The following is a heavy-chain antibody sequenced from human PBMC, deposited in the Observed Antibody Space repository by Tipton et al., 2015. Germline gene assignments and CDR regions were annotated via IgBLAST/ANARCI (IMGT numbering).Heavy chain of an antibody. D-gene: IGHD3-10*01. CDR2: IYHSGRT. CDR3: ACGLPRGQLDY. CDR1: GGSISSRNW. J-gene: IGHJ4*02. V-gene: IGHV4-4*01. Sequence: SLRLSCDVFGGSISSRNWWSWVRQPPGKGLEWIGEIYHSGRTNYSPPLKSRVIVSVDKSNNLFSLRLSSLTAADTAVYFCACGLPRGQLDYSGQGTLVTVSS.